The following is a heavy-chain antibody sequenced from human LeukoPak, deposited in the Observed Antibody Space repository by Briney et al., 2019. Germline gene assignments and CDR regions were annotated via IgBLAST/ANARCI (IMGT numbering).Heavy chain of an antibody. J-gene: IGHJ6*02. CDR3: ARDWPQYCSSTSCYYYYYGMDV. CDR2: ISSSGSTI. V-gene: IGHV3-11*01. Sequence: PGGSLRLSCAASGFTFSDYYMSRIRQAPGKGLEWVSYISSSGSTIYYADSVKGRFTISRDNAKNSLYLQMNSLRAEDTAVYYCARDWPQYCSSTSCYYYYYGMDVWGQGTTVTVSS. D-gene: IGHD2-2*01. CDR1: GFTFSDYY.